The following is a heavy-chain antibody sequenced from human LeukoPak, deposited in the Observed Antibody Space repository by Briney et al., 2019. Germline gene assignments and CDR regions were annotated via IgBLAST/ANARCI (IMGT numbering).Heavy chain of an antibody. CDR3: ARDALRNRHWGAWLDS. CDR2: INPNSGGT. V-gene: IGHV1-2*02. CDR1: GYTFTGYY. J-gene: IGHJ5*01. Sequence: ASVDVSCKASGYTFTGYYMHWVRQAPGQGLEWMGWINPNSGGTNYAQTFKGRVTMTRDTSISTAYMELSRLRSDDTAVYYCARDALRNRHWGAWLDSRGHGTLVTVSS. D-gene: IGHD7-27*01.